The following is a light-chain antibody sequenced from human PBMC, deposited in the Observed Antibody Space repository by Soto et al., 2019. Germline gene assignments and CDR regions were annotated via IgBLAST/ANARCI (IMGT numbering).Light chain of an antibody. CDR1: QSISSY. CDR2: AAS. Sequence: DIQMTQSPSSLSASVGDRVTITCRASQSISSYLNWYQQKQGKAPKILISAASNLQSGVPSRFSGSGSGTDFTLTISSLQPDDFATYYCQQNYSPPLTFGQGTKVEIK. V-gene: IGKV1-39*01. CDR3: QQNYSPPLT. J-gene: IGKJ1*01.